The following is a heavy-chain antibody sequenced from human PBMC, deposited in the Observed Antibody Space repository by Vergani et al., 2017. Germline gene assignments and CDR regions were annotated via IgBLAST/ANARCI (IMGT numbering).Heavy chain of an antibody. V-gene: IGHV4-59*01. CDR3: ARDRGGLGYFDY. Sequence: QVQLQESGPGLVKPSETLSLTCTVSGGSISSYYWTWIRQPPGKGLEWIGYIDYSGSTNYNPSLKSRVTISVDTSKNQFSLKLSSVTAADTAVYYCARDRGGLGYFDYWGQGLLVTVSS. J-gene: IGHJ4*02. D-gene: IGHD4-23*01. CDR1: GGSISSYY. CDR2: IDYSGST.